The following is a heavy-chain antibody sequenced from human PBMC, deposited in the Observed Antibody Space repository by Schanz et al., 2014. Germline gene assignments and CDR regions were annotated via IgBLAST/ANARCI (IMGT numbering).Heavy chain of an antibody. CDR2: INPYDDTI. CDR1: NYIFTKYY. V-gene: IGHV1-46*03. J-gene: IGHJ3*01. CDR3: ATNSPFRMVRGSNAFDA. D-gene: IGHD3-10*01. Sequence: QVQLVQSGAEVKKPGASVKLSCKASNYIFTKYYIHCVRQAPGQGLEWMGLINPYDDTIDYAKKFQGRLTMTRDTSTTTVYMELSGLRSGDTAVYYCATNSPFRMVRGSNAFDAWGQGTMVTVSS.